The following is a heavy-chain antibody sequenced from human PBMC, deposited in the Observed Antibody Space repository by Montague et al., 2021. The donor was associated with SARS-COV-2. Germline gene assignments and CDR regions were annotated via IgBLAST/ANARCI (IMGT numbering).Heavy chain of an antibody. V-gene: IGHV4-4*07. CDR1: GGSISGYY. Sequence: SETLSLTCTVSGGSISGYYWSWFRLSAGKGLEWIGRIYNSGSTSYKPSLKSRVTMSVDTSKNQFSLKLSSVTAADTAVYYCVRDQGRSNWNYPDYWGQGTLVTVSS. CDR2: IYNSGST. J-gene: IGHJ4*02. D-gene: IGHD1-20*01. CDR3: VRDQGRSNWNYPDY.